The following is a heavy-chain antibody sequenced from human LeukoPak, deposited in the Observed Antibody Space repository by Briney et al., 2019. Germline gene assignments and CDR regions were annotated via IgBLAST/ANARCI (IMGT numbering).Heavy chain of an antibody. CDR2: ITRSSTYI. J-gene: IGHJ4*02. D-gene: IGHD3-3*01. Sequence: GGSLRLSCAASGFTFSTYTMNWVRQAPGKGLEWVSTITRSSTYIYYADSVKGRFTISRDNSKNTLYLQMNSLRAEDTAVYYCARFLEWLSYFDYWGQGTLVTVSS. CDR3: ARFLEWLSYFDY. CDR1: GFTFSTYT. V-gene: IGHV3-21*04.